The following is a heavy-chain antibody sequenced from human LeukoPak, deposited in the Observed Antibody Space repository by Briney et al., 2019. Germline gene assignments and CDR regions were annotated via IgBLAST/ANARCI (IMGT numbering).Heavy chain of an antibody. CDR1: GFTFNNYA. D-gene: IGHD3-9*01. CDR2: ISGSGGST. V-gene: IGHV3-23*01. J-gene: IGHJ6*03. CDR3: AKVSYYDILTGYYPHYHYYYMDV. Sequence: GGSLRLSCAASGFTFNNYAMSWVRQAPGKGLEWVSGISGSGGSTYYADSVKGRFTISRDNSKNTLHLQMNSLRAEDTAVYYCAKVSYYDILTGYYPHYHYYYMDVWGKGTTVTVSS.